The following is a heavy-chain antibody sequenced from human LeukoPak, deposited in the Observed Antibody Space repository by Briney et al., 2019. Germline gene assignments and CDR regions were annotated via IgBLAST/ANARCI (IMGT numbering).Heavy chain of an antibody. D-gene: IGHD1-14*01. J-gene: IGHJ1*01. Sequence: ASVKVSCKVSGYTLTELSMHWVRQAPGKGLEWTGGFDPEDGETIYAQKFQGRVTMTEDTSTDTAYMELSSLRSEDTAVYYCATSSLTEQTPTTSEYFQHWGQGTLVTVSS. CDR2: FDPEDGET. V-gene: IGHV1-24*01. CDR3: ATSSLTEQTPTTSEYFQH. CDR1: GYTLTELS.